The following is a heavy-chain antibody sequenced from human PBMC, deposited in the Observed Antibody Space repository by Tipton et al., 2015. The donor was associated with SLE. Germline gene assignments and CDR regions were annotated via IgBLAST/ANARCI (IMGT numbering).Heavy chain of an antibody. J-gene: IGHJ4*02. V-gene: IGHV3-9*01. D-gene: IGHD6-19*01. CDR1: GFTFDNYA. CDR3: AKEHNTGWPNFDY. Sequence: EASGFTFDNYAMHWVRQAPGKGLEWVSGISWNSGTIDYADSVKGRFTISRDNAKNSLYLQMSSLTTEDTAFYYCAKEHNTGWPNFDYWGQGTLVTVSA. CDR2: ISWNSGTI.